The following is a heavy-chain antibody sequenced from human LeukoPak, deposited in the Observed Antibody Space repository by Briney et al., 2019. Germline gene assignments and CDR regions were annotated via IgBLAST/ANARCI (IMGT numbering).Heavy chain of an antibody. CDR1: GGTFSSYA. J-gene: IGHJ4*02. D-gene: IGHD3-22*01. CDR2: IIPIFGTA. Sequence: SVKVSCKASGGTFSSYAISWVRQAPGQGLEWMGRIIPIFGTANYAQKFQGRVTITTDESTSTAYMELSSLRSEDTAVYYCARYYYDSSGYYGHWGQGTLVTASS. V-gene: IGHV1-69*05. CDR3: ARYYYDSSGYYGH.